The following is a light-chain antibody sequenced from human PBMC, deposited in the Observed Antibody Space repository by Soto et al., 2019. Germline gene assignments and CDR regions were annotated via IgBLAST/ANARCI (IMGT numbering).Light chain of an antibody. Sequence: QSGLTQPASVSGSPGQSITISCTGTSSDVGGYNYVSWYQQHPGKAPKLMIYEVSNRPSGVSNRFSGSKSGNTASLTISGLQAEDEADYYCSSYTSSSTLGGVFGTGTKVTVL. CDR2: EVS. J-gene: IGLJ1*01. CDR1: SSDVGGYNY. CDR3: SSYTSSSTLGGV. V-gene: IGLV2-14*01.